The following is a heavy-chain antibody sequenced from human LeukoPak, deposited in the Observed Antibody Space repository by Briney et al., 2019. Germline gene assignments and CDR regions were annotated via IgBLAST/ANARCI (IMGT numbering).Heavy chain of an antibody. V-gene: IGHV4-39*07. CDR1: GDSLRKSTFY. CDR3: ARGGNYGDLLFDY. J-gene: IGHJ4*02. CDR2: IYYSGGA. Sequence: TPSETLSLTCTVSGDSLRKSTFYWVWIRQPPGKGLEWIGSIYYSGGADYNPSLQSRVTISVDTSKNEFSLKLSSVTAADTAVYYCARGGNYGDLLFDYWGQGTLVTVSS. D-gene: IGHD4-17*01.